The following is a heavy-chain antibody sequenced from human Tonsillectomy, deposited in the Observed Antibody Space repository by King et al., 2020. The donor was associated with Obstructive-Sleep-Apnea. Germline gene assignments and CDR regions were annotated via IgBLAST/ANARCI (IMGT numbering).Heavy chain of an antibody. V-gene: IGHV3-9*01. CDR2: ISWNSGSI. D-gene: IGHD4-17*01. Sequence: QLVQSGGGLVQPGRSLRLSCAASGFTFDDYAMHWVRQAPGKGLEWVSGISWNSGSIDYADSVKGRFTISRDNAKNSLYLQMNRVRAEDTALYYCAKDVDYGDYKYFDYWGQGTLVTVSS. J-gene: IGHJ4*02. CDR3: AKDVDYGDYKYFDY. CDR1: GFTFDDYA.